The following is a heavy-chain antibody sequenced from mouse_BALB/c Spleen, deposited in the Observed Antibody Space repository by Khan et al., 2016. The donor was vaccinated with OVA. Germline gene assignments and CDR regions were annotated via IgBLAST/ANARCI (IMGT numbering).Heavy chain of an antibody. CDR3: ARGYDFFAY. V-gene: IGHV1-26*01. CDR2: VNPKTGGT. D-gene: IGHD2-14*01. Sequence: VRLQQSGPDLVKPGASVKISCKASGYSFTLYYMTWVRQSHGKSLEWIGRVNPKTGGTDYNQDFKGKAILTVDKSSNTAYLDLRSLTSEDSAFYYCARGYDFFAYWGQGTLVTVSA. J-gene: IGHJ3*01. CDR1: GYSFTLYY.